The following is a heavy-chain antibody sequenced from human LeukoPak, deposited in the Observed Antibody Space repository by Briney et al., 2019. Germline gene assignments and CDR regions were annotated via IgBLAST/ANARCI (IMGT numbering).Heavy chain of an antibody. Sequence: PGGSLRLSCAASGFTFSSHAMSWVRQAPGKGLEWVSAISGSGGSTYYADSVKGRFTISRDNSKNTLYLQMNSLRAEDTAVYYCAKGRRGYSGYDWFDPWGQGTLVTVSS. CDR2: ISGSGGST. J-gene: IGHJ5*02. CDR1: GFTFSSHA. V-gene: IGHV3-23*01. D-gene: IGHD5-12*01. CDR3: AKGRRGYSGYDWFDP.